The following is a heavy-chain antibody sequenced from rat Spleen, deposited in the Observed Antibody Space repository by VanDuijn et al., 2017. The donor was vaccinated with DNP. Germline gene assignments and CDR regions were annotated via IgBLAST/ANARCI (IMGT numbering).Heavy chain of an antibody. Sequence: EVQLVESGGGLVQPGRSLKLSCAASGFTFSDYYMAWVRQAPTRGLEWVAYIGSDGYAPYYGVSVKGRFTISRDNAKSTLYLQMNSLRSEETATYYCSRHGGGSPFDYWGQGVLVTVSS. CDR3: SRHGGGSPFDY. J-gene: IGHJ2*01. CDR2: IGSDGYAP. D-gene: IGHD1-11*01. V-gene: IGHV5-22*01. CDR1: GFTFSDYY.